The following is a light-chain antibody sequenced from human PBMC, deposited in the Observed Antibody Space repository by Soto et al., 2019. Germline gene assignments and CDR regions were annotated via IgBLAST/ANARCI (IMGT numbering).Light chain of an antibody. CDR1: QSVGGS. Sequence: ETVLTQSPGTLSLSPGERATPSCRASQSVGGSLAWYQQRPGQAPRLLVYHTSNRATGIPDRFSASGSGTDFTLTISRLEPEDFEVYYCQQYESSPRTFGQGTKVDIK. CDR3: QQYESSPRT. J-gene: IGKJ1*01. CDR2: HTS. V-gene: IGKV3-20*01.